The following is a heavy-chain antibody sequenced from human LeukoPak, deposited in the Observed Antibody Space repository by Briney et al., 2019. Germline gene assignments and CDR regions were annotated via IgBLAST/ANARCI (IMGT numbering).Heavy chain of an antibody. CDR3: AMGDYCGGDCYGLSAFDI. V-gene: IGHV4-31*03. Sequence: PSETLSLTCTVSGGSISSGDYYWSWIRQPPGKGLEWIGYICYSGSTYYNPSLKSRVTISVDTSKNQFSLKLSSVTAADTAVYYCAMGDYCGGDCYGLSAFDIWGQGTMVTVSS. D-gene: IGHD2-21*02. J-gene: IGHJ3*02. CDR1: GGSISSGDYY. CDR2: ICYSGST.